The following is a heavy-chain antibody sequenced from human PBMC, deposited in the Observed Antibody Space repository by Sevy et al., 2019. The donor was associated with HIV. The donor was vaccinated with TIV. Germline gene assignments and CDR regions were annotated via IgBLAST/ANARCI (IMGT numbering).Heavy chain of an antibody. CDR1: GFTFSSYA. V-gene: IGHV3-30*04. CDR2: ISYDGSNK. Sequence: GSLRLSCAASGFTFSSYAMHWVRQAPGKGLECVAVISYDGSNKYYADSVKGRFTISRDNSKNTLYLQMNSLRAEDTAVYYCARATPQDYWGQGTLVTVSS. J-gene: IGHJ4*02. CDR3: ARATPQDY. D-gene: IGHD5-12*01.